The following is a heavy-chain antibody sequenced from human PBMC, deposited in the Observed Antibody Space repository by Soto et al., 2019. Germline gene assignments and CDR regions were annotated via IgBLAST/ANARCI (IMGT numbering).Heavy chain of an antibody. CDR1: GGTFSSYA. CDR3: ASTRDFGVVIDYYYYYGMDV. J-gene: IGHJ6*02. V-gene: IGHV1-69*13. D-gene: IGHD3-3*01. CDR2: IIPIFGTA. Sequence: GASVKVSCKASGGTFSSYAISWVRQAPGQGLEWMGGIIPIFGTANYAQKFQGRVTITADESTSTAYMELSSLRSEDTAVYYCASTRDFGVVIDYYYYYGMDVWGQGTTVTVSS.